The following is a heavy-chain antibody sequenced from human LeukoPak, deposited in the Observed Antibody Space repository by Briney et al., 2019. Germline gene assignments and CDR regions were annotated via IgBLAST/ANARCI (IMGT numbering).Heavy chain of an antibody. D-gene: IGHD6-13*01. J-gene: IGHJ4*02. Sequence: SWGCQMPGKGLAWRGRVDPSDPYTNYSPSFQGHVTISADTSISTASLQWSSLRASDTAMYYCARQAGKIAAAGDLDYWGQGTLVTVSS. CDR2: VDPSDPYT. V-gene: IGHV5-10-1*01. CDR3: ARQAGKIAAAGDLDY.